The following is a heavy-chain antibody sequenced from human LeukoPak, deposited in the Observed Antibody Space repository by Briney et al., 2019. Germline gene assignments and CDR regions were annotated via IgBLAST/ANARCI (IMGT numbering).Heavy chain of an antibody. Sequence: GASVKVSCKASGYTFTGYYMHWVRQAPGQGLEWMGIINPSGGSTSYAQKFQGRVTMTRDTSTSTVYMELSSLRSEDTAVYYCARAFFGVVVPDPALDYWGQGTLVTVSS. V-gene: IGHV1-46*01. CDR1: GYTFTGYY. J-gene: IGHJ4*02. CDR3: ARAFFGVVVPDPALDY. D-gene: IGHD3-3*01. CDR2: INPSGGST.